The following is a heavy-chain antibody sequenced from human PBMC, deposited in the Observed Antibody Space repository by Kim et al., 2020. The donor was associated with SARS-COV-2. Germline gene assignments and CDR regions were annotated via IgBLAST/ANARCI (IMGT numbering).Heavy chain of an antibody. CDR1: GFTVSSNY. CDR2: IYSGGST. J-gene: IGHJ6*02. D-gene: IGHD3-16*01. Sequence: GGSLRLSCAASGFTVSSNYMSWVRQAPGKGLEWVSVIYSGGSTYYADSVKGRFTISRDNSKNTLYLQMNSLRAEDTAVYYCARRLGGALYGMDVWGQGTTVTVSS. CDR3: ARRLGGALYGMDV. V-gene: IGHV3-53*01.